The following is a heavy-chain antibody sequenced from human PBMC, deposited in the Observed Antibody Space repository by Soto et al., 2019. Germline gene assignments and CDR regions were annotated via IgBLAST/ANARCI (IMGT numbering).Heavy chain of an antibody. D-gene: IGHD2-21*02. J-gene: IGHJ6*02. CDR3: ARDCCGGDCIDYYYYGMDV. CDR2: IYYRGST. CDR1: GGSVSSGSYY. Sequence: LPATLSLTCTVSGGSVSSGSYYWSWIRQPPGKGLEWIGYIYYRGSTNYNPSLKSRVTISVDTSKNQFSLKLSSVTAADTAVYYCARDCCGGDCIDYYYYGMDVWGQGITVTVSS. V-gene: IGHV4-61*01.